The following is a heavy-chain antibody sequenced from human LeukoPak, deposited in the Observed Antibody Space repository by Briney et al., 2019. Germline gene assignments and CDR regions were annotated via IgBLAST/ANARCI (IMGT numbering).Heavy chain of an antibody. Sequence: GGSLRLSCAASGFTFTTYAMSWVRQAPGRGLAWVPAISNSGGSTYYADSVKGRFTISRDNSKNTLYLQINSLRAEDTAIYYCARRGYGSGSYYFGYWGQGTLVTVSS. CDR3: ARRGYGSGSYYFGY. J-gene: IGHJ4*02. CDR2: ISNSGGST. D-gene: IGHD3-10*01. V-gene: IGHV3-23*01. CDR1: GFTFTTYA.